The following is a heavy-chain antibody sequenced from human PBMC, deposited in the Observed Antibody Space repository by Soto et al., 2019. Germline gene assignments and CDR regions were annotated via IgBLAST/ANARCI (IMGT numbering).Heavy chain of an antibody. D-gene: IGHD3-3*01. J-gene: IGHJ4*02. V-gene: IGHV1-8*01. Sequence: GASVKVSCKTSGYTFTEFDINWVRQAPGQGLEWMGWMNTNTGNTCYAQKFQGRVTMTRDTSISTAYMELRRLRSEDTAVYYCARVVRFFGGHAGYWGQGTLVTVSS. CDR1: GYTFTEFD. CDR3: ARVVRFFGGHAGY. CDR2: MNTNTGNT.